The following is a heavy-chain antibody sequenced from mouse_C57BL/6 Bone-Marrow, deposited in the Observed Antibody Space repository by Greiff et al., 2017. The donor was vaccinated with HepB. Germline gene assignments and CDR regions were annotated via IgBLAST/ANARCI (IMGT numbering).Heavy chain of an antibody. V-gene: IGHV1-81*01. Sequence: VQLQQSGAELARPGASVKLSCKASGYTFTSYGISWVKQRTGQGLEWIGEIYPRSGNTYYNEKFKGKATLTADKASSTAYMELRSLTSEDSAVYFCAKGEILRSYYAMDYWGQGTSVTVSS. CDR1: GYTFTSYG. D-gene: IGHD1-1*01. CDR2: IYPRSGNT. CDR3: AKGEILRSYYAMDY. J-gene: IGHJ4*01.